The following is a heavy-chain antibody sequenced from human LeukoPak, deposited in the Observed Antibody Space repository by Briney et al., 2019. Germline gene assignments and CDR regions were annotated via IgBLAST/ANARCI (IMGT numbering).Heavy chain of an antibody. J-gene: IGHJ5*02. CDR2: MNPNSGIT. CDR3: VRWYDYGEKRLDR. CDR1: GYTFTAFN. Sequence: ASVKVSCKPSGYTFTAFNIHWVRQAPGQRLEWMGRMNPNSGITDYAQRFQGRVTMTTNTSIGTAYREVKSLRFEDTAVYYCVRWYDYGEKRLDRWGQGTLVIVSS. D-gene: IGHD4/OR15-4a*01. V-gene: IGHV1-8*01.